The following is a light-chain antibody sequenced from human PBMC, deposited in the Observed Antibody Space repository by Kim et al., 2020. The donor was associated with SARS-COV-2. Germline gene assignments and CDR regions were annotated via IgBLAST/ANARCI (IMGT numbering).Light chain of an antibody. CDR2: GAS. Sequence: VSTGERATLTCRASQTVSSNLAWYQQKPGQAPRLLMYGASTRATGIPARFSGSGSGTEFTLTISSLQSEDFAVYYCQQYNDWPQTFGQGTKVEIK. CDR3: QQYNDWPQT. V-gene: IGKV3-15*01. CDR1: QTVSSN. J-gene: IGKJ1*01.